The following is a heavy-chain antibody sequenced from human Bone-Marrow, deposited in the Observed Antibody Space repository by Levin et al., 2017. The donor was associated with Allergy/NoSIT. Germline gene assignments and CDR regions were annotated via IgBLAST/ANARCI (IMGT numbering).Heavy chain of an antibody. D-gene: IGHD2-2*01. CDR2: INPNSGGT. V-gene: IGHV1-2*02. J-gene: IGHJ4*02. CDR1: GYTFTGYY. CDR3: ARPGAGRSGTRLDYFDY. Sequence: ASVKVSCKASGYTFTGYYMHWVRQAPGQGLEWMGWINPNSGGTNYAQKFQGRVTMTRDTSISTAYMELSRLRSDDTAVYYCARPGAGRSGTRLDYFDYWGQGTLVTVSS.